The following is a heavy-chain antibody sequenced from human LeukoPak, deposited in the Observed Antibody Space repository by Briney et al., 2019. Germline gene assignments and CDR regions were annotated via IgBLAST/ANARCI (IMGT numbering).Heavy chain of an antibody. V-gene: IGHV3-66*01. D-gene: IGHD3-22*01. CDR3: ARDAYYSDSSGYHFDY. CDR2: IYSGGST. J-gene: IGHJ4*02. CDR1: GFIVSSNY. Sequence: GGSLRLSCAASGFIVSSNYMTWVRQAPGKGLEWVSVIYSGGSTYYADSVKGRFTIPRDNSKNTLYLQMNSLRDEDTAVYYCARDAYYSDSSGYHFDYWGQGTLVTVSS.